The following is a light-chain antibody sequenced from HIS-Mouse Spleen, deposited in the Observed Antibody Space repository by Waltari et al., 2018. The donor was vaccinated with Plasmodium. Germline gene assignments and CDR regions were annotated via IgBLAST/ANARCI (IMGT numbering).Light chain of an antibody. Sequence: DIQLTQSPSFLSASVGDRVTITCRASQGISSYLAWYQPKPGKAPKLLIYAASTLQSGVPSRFSGSVSGTEFTLTSSSLQPEDFATYYCQQLNSDPYTFGQGTKLEIK. J-gene: IGKJ2*01. CDR3: QQLNSDPYT. V-gene: IGKV1-9*01. CDR1: QGISSY. CDR2: AAS.